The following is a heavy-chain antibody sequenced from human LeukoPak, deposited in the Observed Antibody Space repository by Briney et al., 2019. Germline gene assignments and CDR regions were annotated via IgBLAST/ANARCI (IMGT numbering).Heavy chain of an antibody. CDR2: MNPNSGNT. Sequence: ASVKVSCKASGGTFSSYDINWVRQATGQGLEWMGWMNPNSGNTGYAQKFQGRVTMTRNTSISTAYMELSSLRSEDTAVYYCARSRDSSGWYDYWGQGTLVTVSS. CDR1: GGTFSSYD. D-gene: IGHD6-19*01. J-gene: IGHJ4*02. CDR3: ARSRDSSGWYDY. V-gene: IGHV1-8*02.